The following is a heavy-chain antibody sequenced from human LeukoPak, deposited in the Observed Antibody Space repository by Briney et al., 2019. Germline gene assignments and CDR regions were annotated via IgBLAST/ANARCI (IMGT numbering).Heavy chain of an antibody. CDR1: GGTFSSYD. J-gene: IGHJ4*02. CDR2: IMPMFGKA. D-gene: IGHD2-2*01. V-gene: IGHV1-69*06. Sequence: GASVKVSCKASGGTFSSYDISWVRQAPGQGLEWMGGIMPMFGKANYAQKFQGRVTTTADKATSTAYMELSSLRSEDTAVYYCAGGRTDIVVVPATFRNYYFGYWGQGTLVTVSS. CDR3: AGGRTDIVVVPATFRNYYFGY.